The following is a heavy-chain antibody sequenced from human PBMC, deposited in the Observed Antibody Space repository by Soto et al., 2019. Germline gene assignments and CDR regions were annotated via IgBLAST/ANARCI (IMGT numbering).Heavy chain of an antibody. V-gene: IGHV2-5*02. CDR2: IYWDDDK. CDR1: GFSLNTPGGG. CDR3: AHLVTADDSEYFDF. D-gene: IGHD3-3*01. Sequence: QITLRETGPTVVKPTQTLTLTCTFSGFSLNTPGGGVGWIRQPPGKALEWVALIYWDDDKRYNPSLKRRLGISKDSSKNQVVLTMTNVDPVDAATYYCAHLVTADDSEYFDFWGQGTLVPVSP. J-gene: IGHJ4*02.